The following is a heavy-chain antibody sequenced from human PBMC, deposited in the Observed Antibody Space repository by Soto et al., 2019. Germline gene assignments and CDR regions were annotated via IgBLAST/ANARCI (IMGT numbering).Heavy chain of an antibody. D-gene: IGHD3-3*01. Sequence: QVQLVQSGAEVKKPGASVRVSCKASGYTFTSYGISWVRQAPGQGLEWMGWISAYNGNTNYAQKLQGRVTMTTDTSTSTAYMELRSLRSDDTAVYYCARDGPPYYDFWSATGGMDVWGQGTTVTVSS. V-gene: IGHV1-18*01. CDR3: ARDGPPYYDFWSATGGMDV. CDR2: ISAYNGNT. J-gene: IGHJ6*02. CDR1: GYTFTSYG.